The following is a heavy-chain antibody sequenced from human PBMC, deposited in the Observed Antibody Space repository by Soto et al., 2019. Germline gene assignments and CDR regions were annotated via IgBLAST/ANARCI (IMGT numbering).Heavy chain of an antibody. D-gene: IGHD5-12*01. CDR2: ISSSGSTI. V-gene: IGHV3-48*02. J-gene: IGHJ6*02. CDR3: ARADSGYAHGYYYYGMDV. Sequence: PGGSLRLSCAASGFSFSSHSMKWVRQAPGKGLEWVSYISSSGSTIYYADSVKGRFTISRDNAKNSLYPQMNSLRDDDTAVYYCARADSGYAHGYYYYGMDVWGQGTTVTVSS. CDR1: GFSFSSHS.